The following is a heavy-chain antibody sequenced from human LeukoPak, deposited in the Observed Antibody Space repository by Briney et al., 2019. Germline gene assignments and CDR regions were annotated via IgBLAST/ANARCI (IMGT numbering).Heavy chain of an antibody. Sequence: GGSLRLSCAASGLTFSSYTMNWVRQAPGKGLEWVSYIRSSSGYIYYADSVRGRFTISRDNAKKSVYLQMNSLRAEDTAVYCCATDRDTSGYYFDAFDIWGQGTMVTVSS. J-gene: IGHJ3*02. V-gene: IGHV3-21*01. D-gene: IGHD3-22*01. CDR3: ATDRDTSGYYFDAFDI. CDR1: GLTFSSYT. CDR2: IRSSSGYI.